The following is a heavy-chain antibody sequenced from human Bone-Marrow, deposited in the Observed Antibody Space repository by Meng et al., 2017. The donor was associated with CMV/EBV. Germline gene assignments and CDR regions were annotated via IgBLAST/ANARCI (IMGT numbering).Heavy chain of an antibody. CDR2: ISSSSSYI. D-gene: IGHD2-21*01. V-gene: IGHV3-21*01. Sequence: GESLKISCAASGFTFSSYSMNWVRQAPGKGLEWVSSISSSSSYIYYADSVKGRFTISRDNAKNSLYLQMNSLRAEDTAVYYCARGLVVVIARGRSAVDCWGQGTLVTVSS. CDR3: ARGLVVVIARGRSAVDC. J-gene: IGHJ4*02. CDR1: GFTFSSYS.